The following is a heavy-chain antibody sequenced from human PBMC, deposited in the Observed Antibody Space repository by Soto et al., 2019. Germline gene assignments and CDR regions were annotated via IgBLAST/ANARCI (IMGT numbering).Heavy chain of an antibody. Sequence: KPGGSLRLSCAASGFTFSSYSMNWVRQAPGKGLEWVSSISSSSSYIYYADSVKGRFTISRDNAKNSLYLQMNSLRAEDTAVYYCARDYTVDIVATITYYYHYGMDVWGQGTTVTVSS. CDR1: GFTFSSYS. CDR3: ARDYTVDIVATITYYYHYGMDV. V-gene: IGHV3-21*01. CDR2: ISSSSSYI. J-gene: IGHJ6*02. D-gene: IGHD5-12*01.